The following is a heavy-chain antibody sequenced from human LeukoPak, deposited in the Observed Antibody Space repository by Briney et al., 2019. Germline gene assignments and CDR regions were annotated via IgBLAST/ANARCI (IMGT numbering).Heavy chain of an antibody. Sequence: ASVTVSCKTSGYTFTSYGISWVRQAPGQGLEWMGRIIPIVGTVNYAQKFQGRATITADKSTSTAYMELSGLRSEDTAVYYCARVAGSYYNGYFDYWGQGTLVTVSS. D-gene: IGHD3-10*01. CDR2: IIPIVGTV. J-gene: IGHJ4*02. CDR3: ARVAGSYYNGYFDY. V-gene: IGHV1-69*04. CDR1: GYTFTSYG.